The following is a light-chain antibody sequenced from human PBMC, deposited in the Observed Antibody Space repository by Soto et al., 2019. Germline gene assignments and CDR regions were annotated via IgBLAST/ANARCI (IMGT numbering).Light chain of an antibody. V-gene: IGKV3-15*01. CDR3: QQYNSWPQT. CDR1: ETVSTN. Sequence: ETVLTQSPATLSVSPGERVTLSCRASETVSTNLAWYQQRPGQAPRLLIYDVSTGATGIPARFSGRRSGTEFTLTISSLQSEDFGVYYCQQYNSWPQTFGPGTKVDI. CDR2: DVS. J-gene: IGKJ1*01.